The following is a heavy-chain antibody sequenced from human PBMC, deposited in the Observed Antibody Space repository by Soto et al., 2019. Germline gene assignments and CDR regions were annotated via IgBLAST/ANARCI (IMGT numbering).Heavy chain of an antibody. D-gene: IGHD2-21*01. J-gene: IGHJ4*02. CDR1: GSSFASQW. Sequence: GESLKISCKASGSSFASQWIGWVRQVPGKGLEWMGVIFPGDSETRYSPSFQGQVTISADKSITTAYLQWSSLKASDTAMYYCARHQNTGEHQDFDYWGQGTLVTVSS. CDR3: ARHQNTGEHQDFDY. V-gene: IGHV5-51*01. CDR2: IFPGDSET.